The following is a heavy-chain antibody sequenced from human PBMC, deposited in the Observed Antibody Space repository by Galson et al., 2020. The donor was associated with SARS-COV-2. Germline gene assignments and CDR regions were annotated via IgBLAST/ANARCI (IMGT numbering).Heavy chain of an antibody. CDR2: ISSRATTI. V-gene: IGHV3-11*01. CDR3: ARDRSTAGWDYYYGMDV. CDR1: GFTFSDYY. D-gene: IGHD6-13*01. Sequence: GESLKISCAASGFTFSDYYMNWIRQAPGKGLEWVSYISSRATTIYYADSVKGRFTISRDNAKNSLYLQMNSLRAEDTAVYYCARDRSTAGWDYYYGMDVLGQGTTVTVSS. J-gene: IGHJ6*02.